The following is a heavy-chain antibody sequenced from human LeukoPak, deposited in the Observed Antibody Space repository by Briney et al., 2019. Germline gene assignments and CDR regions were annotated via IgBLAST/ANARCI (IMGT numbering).Heavy chain of an antibody. CDR2: INHSGST. D-gene: IGHD5-18*01. V-gene: IGHV4-34*01. Sequence: SDTQSPTCPVDGGSFTSYCCSWIRKHPGNGREWIGEINHSGSTKYNPSLKSRVTISVDTSKNQYSLKLSSVTAADTAVYYCATRCTYGYAGLFDYWGQGTLVTVSS. CDR1: GGSFTSYC. CDR3: ATRCTYGYAGLFDY. J-gene: IGHJ4*02.